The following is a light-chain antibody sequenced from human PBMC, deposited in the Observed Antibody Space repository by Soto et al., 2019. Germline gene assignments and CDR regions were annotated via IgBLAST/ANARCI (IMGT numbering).Light chain of an antibody. CDR3: CSYAGSYTV. V-gene: IGLV2-11*01. J-gene: IGLJ3*02. CDR2: DVS. CDR1: SSDVGGYNY. Sequence: QPVLTQPRSVSGSPGQSVTISCTGTSSDVGGYNYVSWYQQHPGKAPKLMIYDVSKRPSGVPDRFSGSKSGNTASLTISGLQAEDEAYYYCCSYAGSYTVFGGGTKVTVL.